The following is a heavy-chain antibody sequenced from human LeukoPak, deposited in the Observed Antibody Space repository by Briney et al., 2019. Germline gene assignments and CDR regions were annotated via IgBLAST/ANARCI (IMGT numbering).Heavy chain of an antibody. J-gene: IGHJ4*02. CDR2: IYHSGRT. CDR3: ASSLIAAAGTGY. Sequence: ETLSLTCTVPGYSITSGYYWGWIRQPPGKGLEWIGSIYHSGRTYYNPSLKSRVTISVDTSKNQFSMKLSSVTAADTAVYYCASSLIAAAGTGYWGQGTLVTVSP. D-gene: IGHD6-13*01. V-gene: IGHV4-38-2*02. CDR1: GYSITSGYY.